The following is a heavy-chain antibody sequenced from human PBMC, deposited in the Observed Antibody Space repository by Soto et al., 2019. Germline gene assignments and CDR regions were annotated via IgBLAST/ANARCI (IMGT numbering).Heavy chain of an antibody. V-gene: IGHV3-21*04. J-gene: IGHJ6*03. D-gene: IGHD4-17*01. Sequence: GGSLRLSCAASGFTFSSYSMNWVRQAPGKGLEWVSSISSSSSYIYYADSVKGRFTISRDNSKNTLYLQMNSLRAEDTAVYYCAKYGDSPRPPHPMDVWGKGTTVTVSS. CDR2: ISSSSSYI. CDR3: AKYGDSPRPPHPMDV. CDR1: GFTFSSYS.